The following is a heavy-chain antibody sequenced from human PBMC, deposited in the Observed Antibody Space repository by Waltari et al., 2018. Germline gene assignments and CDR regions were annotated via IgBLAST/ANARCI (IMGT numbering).Heavy chain of an antibody. J-gene: IGHJ4*02. V-gene: IGHV4-34*01. Sequence: QVQLQQWGAGLLKPSETLSLTCAVYGGSFSGYYWSWIRQPPGKGLEGIGEINHSGSTNYNPSLKSRVTISVDTSKNQFSLKLSSVTAADTAVYYCARGRRDTFHPGGYFDYWGQGTLVTVSS. D-gene: IGHD1-1*01. CDR3: ARGRRDTFHPGGYFDY. CDR1: GGSFSGYY. CDR2: INHSGST.